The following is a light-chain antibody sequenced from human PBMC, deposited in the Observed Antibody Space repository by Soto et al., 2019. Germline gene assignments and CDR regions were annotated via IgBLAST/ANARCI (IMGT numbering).Light chain of an antibody. CDR1: SSTVGGFNV. CDR3: CSYVGATTYV. CDR2: EGI. V-gene: IGLV2-23*01. Sequence: QSALTQPASVSGSPGQSITISCTGTSSTVGGFNVVSWYQQQPGKAPKVIIYEGIKRPSGVSNRFSGSNSGSTASLTISGLQAEDEADYYCCSYVGATTYVFGTGTKVTVL. J-gene: IGLJ1*01.